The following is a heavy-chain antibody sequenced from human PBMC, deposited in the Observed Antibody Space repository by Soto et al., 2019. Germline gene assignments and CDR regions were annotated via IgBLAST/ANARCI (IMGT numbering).Heavy chain of an antibody. V-gene: IGHV3-23*01. D-gene: IGHD2-15*01. CDR3: AKVSDTVVTRYVYYYGMGV. Sequence: GGSLRLSCAASGFTFRNYAMSWVRQAPGKGLEWVSTISGNGGSTYYADSVKGRFTISRDNSKNTLYLQMNSLRAEDTAVYYCAKVSDTVVTRYVYYYGMGVCGQGTTVTVSS. CDR1: GFTFRNYA. J-gene: IGHJ6*02. CDR2: ISGNGGST.